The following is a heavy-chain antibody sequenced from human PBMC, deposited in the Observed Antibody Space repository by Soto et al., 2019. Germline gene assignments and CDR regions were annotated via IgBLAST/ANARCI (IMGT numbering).Heavy chain of an antibody. V-gene: IGHV4-31*03. D-gene: IGHD2-15*01. CDR2: IYYSGRTSYNPS. CDR1: GGSVSSGSYY. J-gene: IGHJ5*01. Sequence: QVQLRESGPGLVKPSQTLSLTCTVSGGSVSSGSYYWSWLRQHPGRGLEWIGYIYYSGRTSYNPSYSTPSLKSRIPMSVGTSETQFPLRLSSVTAADTAVYYCARARYECGGGSCYFVWFESWGQGTLVTVSS. CDR3: ARARYECGGGSCYFVWFES.